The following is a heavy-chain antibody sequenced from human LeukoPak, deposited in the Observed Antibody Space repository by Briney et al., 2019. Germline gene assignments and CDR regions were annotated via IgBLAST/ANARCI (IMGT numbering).Heavy chain of an antibody. Sequence: GGSLRLSCAASGFTFSSYSMNWVRQAPGKGLEWVSSISSSSSYIYYADSVKGRFTISRDNAKNSLYLQMNSLRAEDTAVYYCARDGASAGYYGFDIWGQGTMVTVS. CDR1: GFTFSSYS. CDR3: ARDGASAGYYGFDI. CDR2: ISSSSSYI. V-gene: IGHV3-21*01. D-gene: IGHD3-22*01. J-gene: IGHJ3*02.